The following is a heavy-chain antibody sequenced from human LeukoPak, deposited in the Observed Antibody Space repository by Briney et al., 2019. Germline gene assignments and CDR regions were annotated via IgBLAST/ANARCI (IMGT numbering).Heavy chain of an antibody. D-gene: IGHD3-16*01. V-gene: IGHV3-30-3*01. J-gene: IGHJ6*02. CDR3: ARDGARGRYYYYGMDV. CDR1: GFTFSSYA. CDR2: ISYDGSNK. Sequence: GGSLRLSCAASGFTFSSYAMHWVRQAPGKGLEWVAVISYDGSNKYYADSVKGRFTISRDNSKNTLYLQMNSLRAEDTAVYYCARDGARGRYYYYGMDVWGQGATVTVSS.